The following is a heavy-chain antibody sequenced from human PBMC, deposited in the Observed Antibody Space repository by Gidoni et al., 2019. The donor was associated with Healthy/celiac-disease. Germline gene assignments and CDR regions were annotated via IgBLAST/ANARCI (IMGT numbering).Heavy chain of an antibody. CDR1: GGSISSSSYY. J-gene: IGHJ4*02. Sequence: QLQLQESGPGLVKPSETLSLTCTVSGGSISSSSYYWGWIRQPPGKGLEWIGLIYSSGITYYNPSLKSRVTISVDTSKNQFSLKLSSLTAADTAVYSCARHSLPVLIVATLFDYWGQGTLVTVSS. CDR3: ARHSLPVLIVATLFDY. D-gene: IGHD5-12*01. V-gene: IGHV4-39*01. CDR2: IYSSGIT.